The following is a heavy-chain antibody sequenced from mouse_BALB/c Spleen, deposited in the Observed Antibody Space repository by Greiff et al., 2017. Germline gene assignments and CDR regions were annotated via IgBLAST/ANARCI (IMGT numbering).Heavy chain of an antibody. V-gene: IGHV5-6-3*01. Sequence: EVQRVESGGGLVQPGGSLKLSCAASGFTFSSYGMSWVRQTPDKRLELVATINSNGGSTYYPDSVKGRFTISRDNAKNTLYLQMSSLKSEDTAMYYCARGGTARARGFAYWGQGTLVTVSA. CDR2: INSNGGST. CDR1: GFTFSSYG. D-gene: IGHD3-2*01. J-gene: IGHJ3*01. CDR3: ARGGTARARGFAY.